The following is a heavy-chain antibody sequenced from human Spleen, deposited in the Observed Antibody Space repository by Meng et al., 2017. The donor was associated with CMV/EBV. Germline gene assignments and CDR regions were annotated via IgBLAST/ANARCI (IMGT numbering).Heavy chain of an antibody. D-gene: IGHD6-6*01. CDR2: INPNTGDT. CDR3: ARDGGPRATRGPYNWFDP. CDR1: GYTFTDYF. J-gene: IGHJ5*02. V-gene: IGHV1-2*02. Sequence: ASVKVSCKASGYTFTDYFLYWVRQAPGQRLEWMGCINPNTGDTNYAQKFQGRVTMTRDTSISTTSMELSGLGSDDTAIYFCARDGGPRATRGPYNWFDPWGQGTLVTVSS.